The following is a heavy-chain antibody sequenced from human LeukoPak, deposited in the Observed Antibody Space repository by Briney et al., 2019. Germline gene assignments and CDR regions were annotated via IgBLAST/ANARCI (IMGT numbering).Heavy chain of an antibody. CDR1: GFTFSSYA. CDR3: AKDQDYYDSSDDY. J-gene: IGHJ4*02. CDR2: ISGSGGST. V-gene: IGHV3-23*01. Sequence: GGSLRLSCAASGFTFSSYAMSWVRQAPGKGLEWVSAISGSGGSTYFADSVKGRFTISRDNSKNTLYLQMNSLRAEDTAVYYCAKDQDYYDSSDDYWGQGTLVTVSS. D-gene: IGHD3-22*01.